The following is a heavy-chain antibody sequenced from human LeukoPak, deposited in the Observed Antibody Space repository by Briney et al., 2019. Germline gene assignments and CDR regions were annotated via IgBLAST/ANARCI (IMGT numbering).Heavy chain of an antibody. CDR1: GGSISRYS. V-gene: IGHV4-59*01. J-gene: IGHJ4*02. CDR3: ARTRLLPHYFDY. Sequence: ASETLSLTCTASGGSISRYSWSWIRQPPGKGLEWIGYIYYNGTTNYNPSLKSRVTISLDTSKNQFSLKLSSATAADTAVYFCARTRLLPHYFDYWSQGTLVTVSS. CDR2: IYYNGTT. D-gene: IGHD6-25*01.